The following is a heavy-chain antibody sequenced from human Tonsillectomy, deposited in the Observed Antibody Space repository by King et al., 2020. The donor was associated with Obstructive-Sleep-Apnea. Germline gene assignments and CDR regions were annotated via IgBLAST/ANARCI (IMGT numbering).Heavy chain of an antibody. D-gene: IGHD3-22*01. Sequence: VQLVESGAEVKKPGASVMLSCKASGYIFINYGIHWVRQAPGQGLEWVGWISAHNGNTTDAQKVQGRATMATDTSTSTAYMELRSLRSDDTAVYYCARHQEITYHYDSSGYSYWGQGTLVTVSS. CDR1: GYIFINYG. V-gene: IGHV1-18*01. CDR2: ISAHNGNT. CDR3: ARHQEITYHYDSSGYSY. J-gene: IGHJ4*02.